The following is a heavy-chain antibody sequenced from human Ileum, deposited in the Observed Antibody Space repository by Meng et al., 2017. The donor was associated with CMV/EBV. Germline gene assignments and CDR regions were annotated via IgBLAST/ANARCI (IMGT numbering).Heavy chain of an antibody. CDR2: ISANNGNT. Sequence: ASVKVSCKASGYTFTSYGISWVRQAPGQGLEWMGWISANNGNTKYAQKLQGRVTMTTDTSTSTAYMELRSLRSDDTATYYCARDGGFDNRHYYYYGMDVWGQGTTVTVSS. CDR3: ARDGGFDNRHYYYYGMDV. J-gene: IGHJ6*02. CDR1: GYTFTSYG. V-gene: IGHV1-18*01. D-gene: IGHD3-16*01.